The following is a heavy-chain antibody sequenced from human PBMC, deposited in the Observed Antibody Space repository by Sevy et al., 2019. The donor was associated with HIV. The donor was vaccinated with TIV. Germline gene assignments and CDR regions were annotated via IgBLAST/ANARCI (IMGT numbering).Heavy chain of an antibody. D-gene: IGHD6-6*01. CDR3: ARSEYSSSNWFDP. V-gene: IGHV4-39*01. CDR1: GGSISSSSYY. CDR2: IYYSGST. J-gene: IGHJ5*02. Sequence: SETLSLTCTVSGGSISSSSYYWGWIRQPPGKGLEWIGSIYYSGSTYYNQSLKSRVTISVDTSKNQFSLKLSSVTAADTAVYYCARSEYSSSNWFDPWGQGTLVTVSS.